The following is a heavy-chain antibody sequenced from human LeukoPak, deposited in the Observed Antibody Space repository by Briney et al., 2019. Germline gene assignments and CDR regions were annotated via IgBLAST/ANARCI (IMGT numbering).Heavy chain of an antibody. Sequence: SETLSLTCTVSGGSISSRSYYWGWIRQPPGEGLEWIGTIYYSGSTYYNSSLKSRVTISVDTSKNQFSLKLSSVTAADTAVYYCARHYGGSYPSPFDYWGQGTLVTVSS. CDR1: GGSISSRSYY. J-gene: IGHJ4*02. CDR2: IYYSGST. CDR3: ARHYGGSYPSPFDY. D-gene: IGHD1-26*01. V-gene: IGHV4-39*01.